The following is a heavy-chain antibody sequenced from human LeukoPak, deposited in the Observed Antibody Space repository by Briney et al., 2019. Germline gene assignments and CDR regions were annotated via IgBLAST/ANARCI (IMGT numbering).Heavy chain of an antibody. CDR2: ISYDGSNK. D-gene: IGHD3-10*01. CDR3: AKGFNYYGSGSNFDY. V-gene: IGHV3-30*18. Sequence: GGSLRLSCAASGFTFSSYGIHWVRQAPGKGLEWVAVISYDGSNKYYADSVKGRFTISRDNSKNTLYLQMNSLRAEDTAVYYCAKGFNYYGSGSNFDYWGQGTLVTVSS. J-gene: IGHJ4*02. CDR1: GFTFSSYG.